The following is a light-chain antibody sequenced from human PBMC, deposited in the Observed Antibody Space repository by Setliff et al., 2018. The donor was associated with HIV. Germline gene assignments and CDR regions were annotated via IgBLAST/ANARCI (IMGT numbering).Light chain of an antibody. Sequence: QSALAQPPSVSGTPGQRVTISCTGSHSNIGAGYDVHWYQQLPGTAPKLLIYGDTNRPSGVPDRFSGSKSGTSASLGITGLQAEDEADYYCQSYDESLSGSYVFGTGTKVTV. CDR2: GDT. J-gene: IGLJ1*01. V-gene: IGLV1-40*01. CDR3: QSYDESLSGSYV. CDR1: HSNIGAGYD.